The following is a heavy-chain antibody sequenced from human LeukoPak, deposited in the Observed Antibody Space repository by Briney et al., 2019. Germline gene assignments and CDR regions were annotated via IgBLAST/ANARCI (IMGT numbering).Heavy chain of an antibody. J-gene: IGHJ4*02. Sequence: PGGSLRLSCAASGFTFSSYWMSWVRQAPGKGLEWVANIKQDGSEKYYVDSVKGRFTISRDNAKNSLYLQMNSLRAEDTAVYYCAKDSDSMPFDYWGQGTLVTVSS. D-gene: IGHD3-22*01. CDR1: GFTFSSYW. V-gene: IGHV3-7*01. CDR3: AKDSDSMPFDY. CDR2: IKQDGSEK.